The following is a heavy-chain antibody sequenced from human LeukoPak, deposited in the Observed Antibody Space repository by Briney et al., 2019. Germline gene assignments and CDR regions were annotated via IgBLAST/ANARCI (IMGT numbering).Heavy chain of an antibody. V-gene: IGHV3-30*04. D-gene: IGHD3-22*01. CDR3: ARDAIITMIVVVDAFDI. J-gene: IGHJ3*02. CDR2: ISYDGSSK. CDR1: GFTFSTYA. Sequence: GGSLRLSCAASGFTFSTYAMHWVRQAPGKGLEWVAVISYDGSSKYYADSVKGRFTISRDNAKNSLYLQMNSLRAEDTAVYYCARDAIITMIVVVDAFDIWGQGTMVTVSS.